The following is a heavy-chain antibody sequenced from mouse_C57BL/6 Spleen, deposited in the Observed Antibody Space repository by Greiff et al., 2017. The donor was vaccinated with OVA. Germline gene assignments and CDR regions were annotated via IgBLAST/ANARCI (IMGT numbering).Heavy chain of an antibody. Sequence: VQLQQSGAELARPGASVKMSCKASGYTFTSYTMHWVKQRPGQGLEWIGYINPSSGYTKYNQKFKDKATLTADKSSSTAYMQLSSLTSEDSAVYYCARSWDVEDFDYWGQGTTLTVSS. CDR2: INPSSGYT. CDR3: ARSWDVEDFDY. J-gene: IGHJ2*01. CDR1: GYTFTSYT. D-gene: IGHD4-1*01. V-gene: IGHV1-4*01.